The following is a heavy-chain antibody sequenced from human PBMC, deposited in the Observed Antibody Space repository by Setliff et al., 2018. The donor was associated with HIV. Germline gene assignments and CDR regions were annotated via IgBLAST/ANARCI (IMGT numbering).Heavy chain of an antibody. J-gene: IGHJ4*02. CDR3: ARVARGGHSSRWYYFDY. CDR1: IGSISSHY. D-gene: IGHD6-13*01. Sequence: SETLSLTCTVSIGSISSHYWSWIRQPPGKGLEWIGHIYYSGITNYSPSLKSRVTISVDTSKNQFSLKVSSVTAADTAVYYCARVARGGHSSRWYYFDYWGQGTLVTVSS. V-gene: IGHV4-59*08. CDR2: IYYSGIT.